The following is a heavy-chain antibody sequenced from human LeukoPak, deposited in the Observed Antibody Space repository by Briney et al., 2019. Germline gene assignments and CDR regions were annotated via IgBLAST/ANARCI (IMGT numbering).Heavy chain of an antibody. Sequence: GGSLRLSCAASGFTFSSYWMHWVRQAPGKGLVWVSHINSDGRSTSYADSVKGRFTISRDNAKNTLYLQMNNLRAEDTAVYYCARDYDFDDYWGQGTLVTVSS. CDR3: ARDYDFDDY. CDR1: GFTFSSYW. D-gene: IGHD3-3*01. J-gene: IGHJ4*02. V-gene: IGHV3-74*01. CDR2: INSDGRST.